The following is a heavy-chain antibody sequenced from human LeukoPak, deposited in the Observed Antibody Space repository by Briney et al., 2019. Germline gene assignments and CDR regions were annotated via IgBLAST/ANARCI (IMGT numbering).Heavy chain of an antibody. CDR3: APQTFDY. V-gene: IGHV3-33*01. J-gene: IGHJ4*02. CDR2: IWYDGSQK. CDR1: GLTFSNYG. Sequence: HPGGSLRLSCAASGLTFSNYGMRWVRQAPGKGLEWVAVIWYDGSQKYYADSVKGRVTISRDNAKNTVYLQMNSLRVEDTAVYYCAPQTFDYWGQGTLVTVSS.